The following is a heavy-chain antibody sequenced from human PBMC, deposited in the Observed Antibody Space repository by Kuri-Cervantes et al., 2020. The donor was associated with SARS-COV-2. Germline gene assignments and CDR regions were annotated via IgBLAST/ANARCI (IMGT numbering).Heavy chain of an antibody. CDR1: GGSISSYY. J-gene: IGHJ4*02. CDR2: IYYSGST. CDR3: ARAPKEDYSILYYFDY. Sequence: ESLKISCTVSGGSISSYYWSWIRQPPGKGLEWIGYIYYSGSTNYNPSLKSRVTISVDTSKNQFSLKLSSVTAADTAVYYCARAPKEDYSILYYFDYWGQGTLVTVSS. V-gene: IGHV4-59*12. D-gene: IGHD4-11*01.